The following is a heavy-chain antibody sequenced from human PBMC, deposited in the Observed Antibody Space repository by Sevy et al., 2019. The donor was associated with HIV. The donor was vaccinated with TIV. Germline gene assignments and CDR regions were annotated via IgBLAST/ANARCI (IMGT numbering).Heavy chain of an antibody. CDR3: ATTKDYYDGSGYPSDY. CDR1: GYTLTELS. Sequence: ASVKVSCKVSGYTLTELSVHWVRQAPGKGLEWMATFEPEGDEKIYAQKFQGRVTMTEDTSTDTAYMELGSMRSEDTAVYYCATTKDYYDGSGYPSDYWSQGTLVTVSS. J-gene: IGHJ4*02. CDR2: FEPEGDEK. V-gene: IGHV1-24*01. D-gene: IGHD3-22*01.